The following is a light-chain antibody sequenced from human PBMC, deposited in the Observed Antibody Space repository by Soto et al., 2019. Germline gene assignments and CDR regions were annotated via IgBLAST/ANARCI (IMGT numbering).Light chain of an antibody. CDR1: QSLLQRNGYKY. Sequence: DIVMTQSPLFLPVTPGEPASISCRSSQSLLQRNGYKYLDWYQQRPGQPPKLLIYWASTRESGVPDRYSGSGSGTDFTLTISSLQAEDVAVYYCQQYYSPPYTFGQGTKVDIK. CDR3: QQYYSPPYT. CDR2: WAS. V-gene: IGKV4-1*01. J-gene: IGKJ2*01.